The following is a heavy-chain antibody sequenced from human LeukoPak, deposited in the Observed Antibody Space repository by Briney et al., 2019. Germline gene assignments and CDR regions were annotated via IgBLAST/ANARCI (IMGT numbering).Heavy chain of an antibody. J-gene: IGHJ3*02. V-gene: IGHV4-34*01. CDR2: INHSGST. CDR1: GGSFSGYY. CDR3: ARVKGSVGATIDAFDI. Sequence: PSETLSLTCTVYGGSFSGYYWSWIRQPPGKGLEWIGEINHSGSTNHNPSLKSRVTISVDTSKNQFSLKLSSVTAADTAVYYCARVKGSVGATIDAFDIWGQGTMVTVSS. D-gene: IGHD1-26*01.